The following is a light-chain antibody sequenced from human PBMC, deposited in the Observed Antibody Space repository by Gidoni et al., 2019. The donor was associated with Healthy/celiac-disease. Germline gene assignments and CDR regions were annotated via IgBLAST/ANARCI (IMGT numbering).Light chain of an antibody. V-gene: IGKV3-15*01. CDR1: QSVSSN. CDR3: QQYNNWPTLT. Sequence: EILMTQSPATLSVSPGERATLSCRASQSVSSNLAWYQQKPGQAPRLLIYGASTRATGIPARFSGSGSGTEFTITISSLQSEDFAVYYCQQYNNWPTLTFGGGTKVEIK. J-gene: IGKJ4*01. CDR2: GAS.